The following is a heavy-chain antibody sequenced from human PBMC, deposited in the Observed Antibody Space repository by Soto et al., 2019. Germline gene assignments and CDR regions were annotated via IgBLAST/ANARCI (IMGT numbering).Heavy chain of an antibody. CDR1: GFTFDDYA. CDR2: ISWNSGSI. J-gene: IGHJ4*02. Sequence: GGSLRLSCAASGFTFDDYAIHWVRQAPGKGLEWVSGISWNSGSIGYADSVKGRFTISRDNAKNSLYLQMNSLRVEDTAFYYCAKDMGPYYYGSGSYYDYWGQGTLVTVSS. D-gene: IGHD3-10*01. CDR3: AKDMGPYYYGSGSYYDY. V-gene: IGHV3-9*01.